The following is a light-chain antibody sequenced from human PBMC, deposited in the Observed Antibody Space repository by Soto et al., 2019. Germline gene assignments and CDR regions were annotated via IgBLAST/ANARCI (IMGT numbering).Light chain of an antibody. CDR3: SSYTSSSTPWV. Sequence: QSVLIQPASVSGSRGQSITISCTGASSDVGGYNYVSWYQQFPGRAPKVMIYEVTNRPSGVSNRFSGSKSGNTASLTISGLQAEDEADYYCSSYTSSSTPWVFGGGTKLTVL. V-gene: IGLV2-14*01. J-gene: IGLJ3*02. CDR2: EVT. CDR1: SSDVGGYNY.